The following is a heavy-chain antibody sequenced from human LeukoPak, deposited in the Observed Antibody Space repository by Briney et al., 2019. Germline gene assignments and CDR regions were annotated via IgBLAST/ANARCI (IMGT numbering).Heavy chain of an antibody. CDR1: GYTFSKYW. V-gene: IGHV5-51*01. J-gene: IGHJ4*02. Sequence: GESLKISCQGSGYTFSKYWIGWVRQMPGKGLEWMGIIYPPDSDTKYSPPFRGQVTMSVDKSTDTAYLQWSSLKASDTAMYYCARPGVGAAYYFDSWGQGTLVTVSS. CDR3: ARPGVGAAYYFDS. CDR2: IYPPDSDT. D-gene: IGHD1-26*01.